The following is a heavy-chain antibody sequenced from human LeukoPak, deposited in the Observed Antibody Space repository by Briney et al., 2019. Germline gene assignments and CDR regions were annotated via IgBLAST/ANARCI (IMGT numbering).Heavy chain of an antibody. CDR1: GYTFTSYD. J-gene: IGHJ4*02. D-gene: IGHD3-22*01. CDR2: MNPNSGNT. V-gene: IGHV1-8*01. CDR3: ARDLLTQLYYYDSSGYRYYFDY. Sequence: GASVKVSCKASGYTFTSYDINWVRQATGQGLEWMGWMNPNSGNTGYAQKFQGRVTMTRNTSISTAYMELSSLRSDDTAVYYCARDLLTQLYYYDSSGYRYYFDYWGQGTLVTVSS.